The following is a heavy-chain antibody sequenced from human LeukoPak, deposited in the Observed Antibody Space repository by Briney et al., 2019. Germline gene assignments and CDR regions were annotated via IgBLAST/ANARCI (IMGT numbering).Heavy chain of an antibody. Sequence: SETLSLTCTVSGGSISSYYWSWIRQPPGKGLECIGYIYYSGSTNYNPSLKSRVTISVDTSKNQFSLRLSSVTAADTAVYYCARLDPGYSSSSRYYYGMDVWGQGTTVTVSS. CDR2: IYYSGST. CDR3: ARLDPGYSSSSRYYYGMDV. J-gene: IGHJ6*02. CDR1: GGSISSYY. V-gene: IGHV4-59*08. D-gene: IGHD6-6*01.